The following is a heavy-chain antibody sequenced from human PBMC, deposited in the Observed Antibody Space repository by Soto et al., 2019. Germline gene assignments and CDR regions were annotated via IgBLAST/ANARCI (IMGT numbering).Heavy chain of an antibody. J-gene: IGHJ6*02. D-gene: IGHD3-3*01. Sequence: TLSLTCIVSGGSISSNYWSWIRQPPGKGLEWIGYIYYTGSTNFNPSLKNRVIISVDTSKNQFSLELSSLRSEDTAVYYCATALRFLEWLPSMDVWGQGTTVTVSS. V-gene: IGHV4-59*01. CDR2: IYYTGST. CDR1: GGSISSNY. CDR3: ATALRFLEWLPSMDV.